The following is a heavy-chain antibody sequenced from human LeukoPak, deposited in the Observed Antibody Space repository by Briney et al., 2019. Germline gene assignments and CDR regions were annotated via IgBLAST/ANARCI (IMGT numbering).Heavy chain of an antibody. CDR3: ARALSYSYGSIDF. CDR2: ISSGSKYI. V-gene: IGHV3-21*01. CDR1: VFTFSSYS. J-gene: IGHJ4*02. D-gene: IGHD5-18*01. Sequence: RPGGSLRLSCAASVFTFSSYSMNWVRQAPGKGLEWVSSISSGSKYIYNADSVKGRFTISRDNAKNSLYLQMNSLRAEDTAVYYCARALSYSYGSIDFWGQGTLVIVSS.